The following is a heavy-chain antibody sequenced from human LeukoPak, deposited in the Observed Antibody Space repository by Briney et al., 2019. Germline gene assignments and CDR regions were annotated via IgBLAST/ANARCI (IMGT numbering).Heavy chain of an antibody. D-gene: IGHD4-17*01. J-gene: IGHJ4*02. CDR1: GFTFSSYW. CDR3: AKEGMTTVTTLDY. CDR2: IKSDGSST. V-gene: IGHV3-74*01. Sequence: PGGSLRLSCAASGFTFSSYWMHWVRQAPGKGLVWVSRIKSDGSSTNYADSVKGRFTISRDNAKNTLYLQMNSLRAEDTAVYYCAKEGMTTVTTLDYWGQGTLVTVSS.